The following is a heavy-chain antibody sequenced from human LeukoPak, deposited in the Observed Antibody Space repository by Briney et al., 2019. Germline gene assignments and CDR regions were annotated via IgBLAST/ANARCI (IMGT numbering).Heavy chain of an antibody. J-gene: IGHJ4*02. D-gene: IGHD3-10*01. CDR2: IWYDGSNK. CDR1: GFTFSSYG. CDR3: ARYYGSGKRGSFDF. Sequence: GGSLRLSCAASGFTFSSYGMHWVRQAPGKGLEWVAVIWYDGSNKYYADSVKGRFTISRDNSKNTLYLQMNSLRAEDTAVYYCARYYGSGKRGSFDFWGQGALVTVSS. V-gene: IGHV3-33*01.